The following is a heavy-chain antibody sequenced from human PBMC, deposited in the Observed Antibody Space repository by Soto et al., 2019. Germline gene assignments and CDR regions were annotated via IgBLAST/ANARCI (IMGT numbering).Heavy chain of an antibody. CDR1: GGSISSYC. J-gene: IGHJ4*02. Sequence: SETLCLTCTVSGGSISSYCWSWIRKTPVKGLEWIGCIYYSGSTYYNPSLKSRVTISVDTSKNQFSLKLSSVTAADTAVYYCARLGGGRHHVYGAYYFDYWGQGTLVTVSS. CDR3: ARLGGGRHHVYGAYYFDY. D-gene: IGHD4-17*01. V-gene: IGHV4-59*08. CDR2: IYYSGST.